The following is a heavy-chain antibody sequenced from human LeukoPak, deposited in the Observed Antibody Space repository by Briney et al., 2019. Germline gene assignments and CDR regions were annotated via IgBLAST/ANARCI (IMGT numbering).Heavy chain of an antibody. J-gene: IGHJ4*02. CDR2: IWYDGSNK. V-gene: IGHV3-33*01. CDR3: ARERIVVVVAADYYFDY. Sequence: GGSLRLSCAASGFTFSSYGMHWVRQAPGEGLEWVAVIWYDGSNKYYADSVKGRFTISRDNSKNTLYLQMNSLRAEDTAVYYCARERIVVVVAADYYFDYWGQGTLVTVSS. D-gene: IGHD2-15*01. CDR1: GFTFSSYG.